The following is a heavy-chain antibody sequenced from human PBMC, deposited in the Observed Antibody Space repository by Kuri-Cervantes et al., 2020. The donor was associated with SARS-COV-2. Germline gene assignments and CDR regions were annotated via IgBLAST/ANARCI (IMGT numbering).Heavy chain of an antibody. CDR2: MSPNSGKT. J-gene: IGHJ4*02. CDR1: GYTFTSHD. CDR3: ATFDMYSRGTVFDTPWDV. V-gene: IGHV1-8*03. D-gene: IGHD6-19*01. Sequence: ASVKVSCKASGYTFTSHDIKWVRQATGQGLEWMGWMSPNSGKTAYAQKFQGRVTIVSTAYMELSSLRSEDTAVYYCATFDMYSRGTVFDTPWDVWGQGTLVTVSS.